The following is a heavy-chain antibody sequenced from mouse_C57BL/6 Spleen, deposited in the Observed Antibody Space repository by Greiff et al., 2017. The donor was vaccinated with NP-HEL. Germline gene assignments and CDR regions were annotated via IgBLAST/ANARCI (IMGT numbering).Heavy chain of an antibody. CDR2: INPYNGDT. D-gene: IGHD1-1*01. CDR1: GYSFTGYF. J-gene: IGHJ2*01. Sequence: EVQVVESGPELVKPGDSVKISCKASGYSFTGYFMNWVMQSHGKSLEWIGRINPYNGDTFYNQKFKGKATLTVDKSSSTAHMELRSLTSEDSAVYYCARGYYGSSHYFDYWGQGTTLTVSS. CDR3: ARGYYGSSHYFDY. V-gene: IGHV1-20*01.